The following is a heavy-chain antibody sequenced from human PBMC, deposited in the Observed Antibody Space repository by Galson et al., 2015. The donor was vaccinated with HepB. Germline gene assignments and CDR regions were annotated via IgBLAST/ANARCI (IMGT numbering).Heavy chain of an antibody. J-gene: IGHJ5*02. CDR2: IYHSGST. CDR3: ARVEGYGSGSYYNFWFDP. CDR1: GGSISHDKR. Sequence: SETLSLTCVVSGGSISHDKRWSWVRQPPGKGLEWIGEIYHSGSTNYNPSLKSRVVISVDKSKNQFSLKLKSVTAADTAVYYCARVEGYGSGSYYNFWFDPWGQGTLVTVSS. D-gene: IGHD3-10*01. V-gene: IGHV4-4*02.